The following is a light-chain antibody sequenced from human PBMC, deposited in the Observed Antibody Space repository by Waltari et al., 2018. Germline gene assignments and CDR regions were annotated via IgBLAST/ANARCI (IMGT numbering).Light chain of an antibody. CDR3: QQYNNWPPWT. Sequence: ETVMTQSPATLSVSPGERATLSCRASQTVSSNLAWYQQKPGQAPRLLIYGASTRATGIPARFSVSGSGTQFTLTISSLQSEDFAVYYCQQYNNWPPWTFGQGTKVEIK. V-gene: IGKV3-15*01. CDR2: GAS. J-gene: IGKJ1*01. CDR1: QTVSSN.